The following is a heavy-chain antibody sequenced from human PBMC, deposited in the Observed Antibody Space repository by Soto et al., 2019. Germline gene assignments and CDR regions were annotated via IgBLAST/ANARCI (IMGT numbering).Heavy chain of an antibody. D-gene: IGHD2-2*02. J-gene: IGHJ4*02. V-gene: IGHV1-69*13. CDR1: EATFSTYT. Sequence: SVKVSCQASEATFSTYTITLLRQARVQALVSGRGIIPLFDTTNYAQKFQGRVTITADESTGTVYMEISSLRSEDTAVYFCARASPSTSDRLCSRTLCYIPLHWGQGTLVTVSS. CDR3: ARASPSTSDRLCSRTLCYIPLH. CDR2: IIPLFDTT.